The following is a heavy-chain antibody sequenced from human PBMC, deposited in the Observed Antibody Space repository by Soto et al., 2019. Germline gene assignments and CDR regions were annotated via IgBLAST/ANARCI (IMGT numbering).Heavy chain of an antibody. CDR1: GFTFSMFS. J-gene: IGHJ5*02. CDR2: ISSNGDST. CDR3: VHPRSTVQIPPT. V-gene: IGHV3-64D*06. D-gene: IGHD4-17*01. Sequence: GGSLKLSCSASGFTFSMFSMPWVRQAPGKGLEYVSGISSNGDSTYYADSVKGRFTISRDNSKNTLYLQMSSLRAVDTAVYYCVHPRSTVQIPPTWGQGTLVTVSS.